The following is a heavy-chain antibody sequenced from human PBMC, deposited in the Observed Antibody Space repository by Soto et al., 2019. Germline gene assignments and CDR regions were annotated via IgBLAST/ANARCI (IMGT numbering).Heavy chain of an antibody. D-gene: IGHD6-19*01. CDR3: ARGHGQWLVRFLDDFDI. CDR2: INHSGST. CDR1: GGSFSGYY. Sequence: QVQLQQWGAGLLKPSETLSLTCAVYGGSFSGYYWSWIRQPPGKGLEWIGEINHSGSTNYNPSLKSRVTISVDTSKNQFSLKLSSVTAADTAVYYCARGHGQWLVRFLDDFDIWGRGTLVTVSS. V-gene: IGHV4-34*01. J-gene: IGHJ3*02.